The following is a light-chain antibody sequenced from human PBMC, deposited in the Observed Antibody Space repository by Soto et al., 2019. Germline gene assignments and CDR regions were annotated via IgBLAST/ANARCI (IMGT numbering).Light chain of an antibody. CDR2: EGS. CDR3: CSYAGSSTV. J-gene: IGLJ2*01. Sequence: QSVLTQPASVSGSPGQSITISCTGTSSDVGSYNLVSWYQQHPGKAPKLMIYEGSKRPSGVSNRFSGSKSGNTASLTISGLQAEDEADYYCCSYAGSSTVFGGGTKLTVL. V-gene: IGLV2-23*01. CDR1: SSDVGSYNL.